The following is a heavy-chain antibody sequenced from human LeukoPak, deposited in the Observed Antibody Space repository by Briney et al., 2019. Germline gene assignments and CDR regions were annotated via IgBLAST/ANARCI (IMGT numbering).Heavy chain of an antibody. D-gene: IGHD3-10*01. CDR3: ATQYGSGSYYSLNAFDI. CDR2: FIPIFGTA. CDR1: GGTFSNDA. V-gene: IGHV1-69*06. Sequence: SVKVSCKASGGTFSNDAISWVRQAPGQGLEWMGGFIPIFGTANYAQKFQGRVTMTEDTSTDTAYMELSSLRSEDTAVYYCATQYGSGSYYSLNAFDIWGQGTMVTVSS. J-gene: IGHJ3*02.